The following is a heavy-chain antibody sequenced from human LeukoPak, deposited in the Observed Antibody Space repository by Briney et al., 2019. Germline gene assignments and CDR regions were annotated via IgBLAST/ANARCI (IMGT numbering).Heavy chain of an antibody. CDR2: IYYSGST. V-gene: IGHV4-59*01. CDR1: GGSISSYY. D-gene: IGHD3-22*01. CDR3: ARAPGAYYYDSSGYGAFDI. J-gene: IGHJ3*02. Sequence: SETLSLTCNVSGGSISSYYWSWIRQPPGKVLEWIGYIYYSGSTNYNPSLKSQVTISVATSKSQFSLKLSSVTAADTAVYYCARAPGAYYYDSSGYGAFDIWGQGTMVTVSS.